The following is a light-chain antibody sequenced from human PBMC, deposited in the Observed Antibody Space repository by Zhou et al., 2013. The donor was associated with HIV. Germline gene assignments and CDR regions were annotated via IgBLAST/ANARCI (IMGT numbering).Light chain of an antibody. J-gene: IGKJ5*01. V-gene: IGKV3-20*01. CDR3: HQYGSSPIT. Sequence: EIVLTQSPATLSVSPGERVTLSCRASQSLGDNLAWYQQRPGQAPRLLMYGASTRATGIPARFSGSGSGTDFTLTITRLEPEDFAVYYCHQYGSSPITFGQGTRLEIK. CDR2: GAS. CDR1: QSLGDN.